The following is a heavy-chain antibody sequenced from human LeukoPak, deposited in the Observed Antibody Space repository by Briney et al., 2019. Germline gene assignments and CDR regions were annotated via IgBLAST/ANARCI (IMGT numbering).Heavy chain of an antibody. J-gene: IGHJ4*02. Sequence: PGGSLRLSCAASGFTFSGSAMHWVRQASGKGLEWVGRIRSKANSYATAYAASVKGRFTISRDDSKNTAYLQMNSLKTEDTVVYYCTRHTDYDFWSGYYHLDYWGQGTLVTASS. CDR2: IRSKANSYAT. D-gene: IGHD3-3*01. CDR3: TRHTDYDFWSGYYHLDY. V-gene: IGHV3-73*01. CDR1: GFTFSGSA.